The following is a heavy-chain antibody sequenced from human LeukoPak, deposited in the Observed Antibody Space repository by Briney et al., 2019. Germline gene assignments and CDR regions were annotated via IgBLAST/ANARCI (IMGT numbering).Heavy chain of an antibody. CDR1: GFTFSSYS. Sequence: GGSLRLSCAASGFTFSSYSMNWVRQAPGKGLEWVSSISSSSSYIYYADSVKGRFTISRDNAKNSLYLQMNSLRAEDTAVYYCARDGVRYDSSGYYSYWGQGTLVTVSS. CDR3: ARDGVRYDSSGYYSY. CDR2: ISSSSSYI. J-gene: IGHJ4*02. D-gene: IGHD3-22*01. V-gene: IGHV3-21*01.